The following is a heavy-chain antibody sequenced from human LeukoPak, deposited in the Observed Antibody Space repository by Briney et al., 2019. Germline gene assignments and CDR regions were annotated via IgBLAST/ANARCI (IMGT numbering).Heavy chain of an antibody. Sequence: GGSLRLSCTASGFTFGDFDLSWFRQAPGKGLEWVGFVRSKTFGGATDYAASVKGRFTISRDDSKSIAYLSMNTLKTEDTAVYYCIRIRQDCSRKSCYYYFYYYYMDVWGKGTTVTVSS. J-gene: IGHJ6*03. V-gene: IGHV3-49*03. CDR1: GFTFGDFD. CDR3: IRIRQDCSRKSCYYYFYYYYMDV. CDR2: VRSKTFGGAT. D-gene: IGHD2-2*01.